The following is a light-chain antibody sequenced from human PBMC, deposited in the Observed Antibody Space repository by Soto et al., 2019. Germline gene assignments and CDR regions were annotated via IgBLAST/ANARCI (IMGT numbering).Light chain of an antibody. V-gene: IGLV1-44*01. Sequence: QSVLTQPPSASGTPGQRVTISCSGSSSNIGSNTVNWYQQLPGTAPKLLIYSNSQRPSGVPDRFSGSKSGTSASLAISGLQSEDEANYYCAACDDSLNGPVFGGGTKLTVL. CDR2: SNS. CDR3: AACDDSLNGPV. J-gene: IGLJ2*01. CDR1: SSNIGSNT.